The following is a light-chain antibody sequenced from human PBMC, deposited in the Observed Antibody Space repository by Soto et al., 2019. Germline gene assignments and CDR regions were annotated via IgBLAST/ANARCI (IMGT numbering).Light chain of an antibody. CDR2: DAS. CDR1: QSISSQ. J-gene: IGKJ4*01. Sequence: EVVMTQSPVTLSVSPGEGATLSCRASQSISSQLAWYQQKPGQAPRLLIHDASNRATGIPARFSGSGSSTDFTLTISSLEPEDFAVYFCQQRSNWPLTFGGGTKVDIK. V-gene: IGKV3-11*01. CDR3: QQRSNWPLT.